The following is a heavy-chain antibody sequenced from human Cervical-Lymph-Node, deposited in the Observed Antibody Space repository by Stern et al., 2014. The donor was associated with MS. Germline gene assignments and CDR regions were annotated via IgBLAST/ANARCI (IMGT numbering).Heavy chain of an antibody. CDR3: AKGAYGFGELLFYGGYYFDY. CDR1: GFTFSSYA. V-gene: IGHV3-23*04. D-gene: IGHD3-10*01. J-gene: IGHJ4*02. Sequence: EVQLVESGGGLVQPGGSLRLSCAASGFTFSSYAMSWVRQAPGKGLEWVSAISGSGGSTYYADSVKGRFTISRDNSKNTLYLQMNSLRAEDTAVYYCAKGAYGFGELLFYGGYYFDYWGQGTLVTVSS. CDR2: ISGSGGST.